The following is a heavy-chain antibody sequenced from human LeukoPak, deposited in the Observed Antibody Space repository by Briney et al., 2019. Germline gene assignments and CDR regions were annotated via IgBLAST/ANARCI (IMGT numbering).Heavy chain of an antibody. CDR2: ISSSGSTI. CDR1: GFIFSSYS. J-gene: IGHJ3*02. D-gene: IGHD3-22*01. V-gene: IGHV3-48*04. Sequence: GGSLRLSCAASGFIFSSYSMNWVRQAPGKGLEWVSYISSSGSTIYYADSVKGRFTISRDNAKNSLYLQMNSLRAEDTAVYYCASEVVVTYDAFDIWGQGTMVTVSS. CDR3: ASEVVVTYDAFDI.